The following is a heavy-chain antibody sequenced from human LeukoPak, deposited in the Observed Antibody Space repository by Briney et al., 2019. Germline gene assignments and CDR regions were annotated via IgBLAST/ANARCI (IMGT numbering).Heavy chain of an antibody. V-gene: IGHV1-69*13. CDR3: ARLPNYDFSLYYMDV. J-gene: IGHJ6*03. D-gene: IGHD3-3*01. Sequence: GASVKVSCKASGGTFSSYAISWVRQAPGQGLEWMGGIIPIFGTANYAQKFQGRVTITADESTSTACMELSSLRSEDTAVYYCARLPNYDFSLYYMDVWGKGTTVTVSS. CDR1: GGTFSSYA. CDR2: IIPIFGTA.